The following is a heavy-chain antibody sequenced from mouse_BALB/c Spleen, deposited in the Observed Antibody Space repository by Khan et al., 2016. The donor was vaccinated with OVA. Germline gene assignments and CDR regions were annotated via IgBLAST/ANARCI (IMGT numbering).Heavy chain of an antibody. CDR1: GYYINDNY. J-gene: IGHJ3*01. V-gene: IGHV14-3*02. CDR2: NVPPNDDS. Sequence: VQLKQSGAELVKPGASVTLSCSASGYYINDNYIHWVMQRFQQGQVWFGRNVPPNDDSKYGPTLKDKATLTADTSYNQVYLQFSCLTSEDTAAYNCATRYGNIFDYWGQGTLLSVSA. D-gene: IGHD2-1*01. CDR3: ATRYGNIFDY.